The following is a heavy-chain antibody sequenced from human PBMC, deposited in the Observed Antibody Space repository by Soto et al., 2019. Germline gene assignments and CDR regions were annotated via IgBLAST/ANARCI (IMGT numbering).Heavy chain of an antibody. D-gene: IGHD3-9*01. CDR2: IKSKTDGGTT. Sequence: GGSLRLSCAASGFTFSNAWMNWVRQAPGKGLEWVGRIKSKTDGGTTDYAAPVKGRFTISRDDSKNTLYLQMNSLKTEDTAVYYCTTDDVLRYFDWLPDLYYYYGMDVWGQGTTVTVSS. CDR1: GFTFSNAW. J-gene: IGHJ6*02. CDR3: TTDDVLRYFDWLPDLYYYYGMDV. V-gene: IGHV3-15*07.